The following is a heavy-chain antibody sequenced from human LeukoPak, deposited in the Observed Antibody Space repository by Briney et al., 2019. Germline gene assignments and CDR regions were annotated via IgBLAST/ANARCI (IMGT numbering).Heavy chain of an antibody. CDR3: ATGYSSSWYTY. J-gene: IGHJ4*02. CDR2: IYYSGST. CDR1: GGSISSSSYY. Sequence: SETLSLTCTVSGGSISSSSYYWGWIRQPPGRGLEWIGSIYYSGSTYYNPSLKSRVTISVDTSKNQFSLKLSSVTAADTAVYYCATGYSSSWYTYWGQGTLVTVSS. V-gene: IGHV4-39*07. D-gene: IGHD6-13*01.